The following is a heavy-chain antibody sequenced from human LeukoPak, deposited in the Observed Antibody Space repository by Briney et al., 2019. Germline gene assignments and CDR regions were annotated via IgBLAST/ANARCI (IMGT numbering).Heavy chain of an antibody. CDR1: GFTFSSYA. CDR3: ARPATTGGNSGLDAFDI. J-gene: IGHJ3*02. D-gene: IGHD4-23*01. CDR2: ISYDGSNK. V-gene: IGHV3-30-3*01. Sequence: GGSLRLSCAASGFTFSSYAMHWVRQAPGKGLEWVAVISYDGSNKYYADSVKGRFTISRDNSKNTLYLQMNSLRAEDTAVYYCARPATTGGNSGLDAFDIWGQGTMVTVSS.